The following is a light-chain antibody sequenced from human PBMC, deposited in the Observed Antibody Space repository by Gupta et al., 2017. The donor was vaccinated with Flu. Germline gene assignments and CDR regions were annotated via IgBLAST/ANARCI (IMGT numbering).Light chain of an antibody. Sequence: QTVVTQAPSFSVSPGGTVTLTSGLTSGSVSTSYYPSWYQQTPGQAPRTLVYSTNTRSSGVPGRFSGSILGNKAALTITGAQADDESHYYCMLYMGFGIWMFGGGTKLTVL. CDR2: STN. V-gene: IGLV8-61*01. CDR3: MLYMGFGIWM. CDR1: SGSVSTSYY. J-gene: IGLJ3*02.